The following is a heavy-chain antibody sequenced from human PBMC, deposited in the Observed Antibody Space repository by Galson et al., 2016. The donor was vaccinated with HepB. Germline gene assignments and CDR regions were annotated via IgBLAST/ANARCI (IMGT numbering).Heavy chain of an antibody. D-gene: IGHD6-19*01. CDR1: GYTFSSYA. V-gene: IGHV3-23*01. CDR2: IGGSGGSA. Sequence: SLRLSCAASGYTFSSYAMSWVRQAPGKGLEWVSGIGGSGGSAYYADSVKGRFTVSRDNSENTLYLQMNSLSADDTALYFCAREGYSSGHCGAFDIWGRGTVVAVSS. J-gene: IGHJ3*02. CDR3: AREGYSSGHCGAFDI.